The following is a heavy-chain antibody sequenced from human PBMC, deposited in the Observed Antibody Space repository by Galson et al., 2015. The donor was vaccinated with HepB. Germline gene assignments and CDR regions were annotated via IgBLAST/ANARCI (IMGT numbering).Heavy chain of an antibody. Sequence: SLRLSCAASGFTVSSNYMSWVRQAPGKGLEWVSVIYSGGSTYYADSVKGRFTISRHNSKNTLYLQMNSLRAEDTAVYYCARDERRCSGGSCYYFDYWGQGTLVTVSS. CDR3: ARDERRCSGGSCYYFDY. D-gene: IGHD2-15*01. V-gene: IGHV3-53*04. J-gene: IGHJ4*02. CDR2: IYSGGST. CDR1: GFTVSSNY.